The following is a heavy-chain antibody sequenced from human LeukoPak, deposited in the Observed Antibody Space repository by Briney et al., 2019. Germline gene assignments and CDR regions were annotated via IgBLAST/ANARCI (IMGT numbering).Heavy chain of an antibody. CDR3: AGPHGASYYYFDY. CDR1: GYTFNAYS. D-gene: IGHD3-10*01. V-gene: IGHV1-2*06. J-gene: IGHJ4*02. Sequence: ASVKVSCKASGYTFNAYSIYWVRQAPGQGLEWMGRINPNTGATNYAQKFQGRVTMTGDTSISTAYMELSRLTSDDTAVYYCAGPHGASYYYFDYWGQGTLVTVSS. CDR2: INPNTGAT.